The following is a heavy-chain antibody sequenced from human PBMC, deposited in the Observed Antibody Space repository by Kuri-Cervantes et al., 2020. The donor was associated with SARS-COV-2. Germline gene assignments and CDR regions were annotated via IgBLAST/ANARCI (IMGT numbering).Heavy chain of an antibody. D-gene: IGHD3-3*01. CDR3: ASGYYDFWSGYDY. Sequence: GESLKISCAASGFTFSSYAMSWVRQAPGKGLEWVAVISYDGSNKYYADSVKGRFTISRDNSKNTLYLQMNSLRAEDTAVYYCASGYYDFWSGYDYWGQGTLVTVSS. CDR1: GFTFSSYA. CDR2: ISYDGSNK. V-gene: IGHV3-30*03. J-gene: IGHJ4*02.